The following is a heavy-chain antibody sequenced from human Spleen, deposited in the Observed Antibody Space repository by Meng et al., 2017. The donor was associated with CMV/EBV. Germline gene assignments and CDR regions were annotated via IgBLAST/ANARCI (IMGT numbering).Heavy chain of an antibody. CDR1: GFMFSNSW. CDR3: ARDPLLSGRYGMDV. D-gene: IGHD6-19*01. Sequence: GESLKISCAASGFMFSNSWMNWFRQAPGKGLEWVANIKNDGSEIYYVDSVKGRFTISRDNAENSLYLQMNSLRAEDTAVYYCARDPLLSGRYGMDVWGQGTTVTVSS. CDR2: IKNDGSEI. V-gene: IGHV3-7*01. J-gene: IGHJ6*02.